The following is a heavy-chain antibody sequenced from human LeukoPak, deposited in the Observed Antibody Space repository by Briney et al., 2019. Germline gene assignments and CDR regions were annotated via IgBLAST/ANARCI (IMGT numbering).Heavy chain of an antibody. Sequence: GGSLRLSCAASGFTFSSYGMHWVRQAPGKGLERVAFIRYDGSNKYYADSVKGRFTISRDNSKNTLYLQMNSLRAEDTAVYYCAKDRWSKSSGWLPFDYWGQGTLVTVSS. J-gene: IGHJ4*02. CDR3: AKDRWSKSSGWLPFDY. D-gene: IGHD6-19*01. CDR2: IRYDGSNK. V-gene: IGHV3-30*02. CDR1: GFTFSSYG.